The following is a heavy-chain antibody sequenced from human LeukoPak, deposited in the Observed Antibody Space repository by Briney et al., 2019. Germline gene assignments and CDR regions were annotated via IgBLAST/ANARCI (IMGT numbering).Heavy chain of an antibody. D-gene: IGHD4-23*01. Sequence: GGSLRLSCAASGFTFSSYSMNWVRQAPGKGLEWVSYVSSSSTTIYYADSVKGRFTISRDNAKNSLYLQMNSLRAEDTAVYYCARLRNVGGNPHPFNVWGQGTTVTVSS. CDR2: VSSSSTTI. J-gene: IGHJ3*01. V-gene: IGHV3-48*01. CDR1: GFTFSSYS. CDR3: ARLRNVGGNPHPFNV.